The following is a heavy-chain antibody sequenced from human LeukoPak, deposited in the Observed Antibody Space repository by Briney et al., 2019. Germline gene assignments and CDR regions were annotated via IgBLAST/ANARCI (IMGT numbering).Heavy chain of an antibody. Sequence: SETLSLTCNVSGASMSNYYWVWIRQPPGKGLEWIGSIYHSGTTYSGSTYYNPSLKSRVTIPVDTSKNQFSLELSSVTAADTAVYYCARDRKVRGVITPYFDYWGQGTLVTVSS. CDR1: GASMSNYY. CDR3: ARDRKVRGVITPYFDY. D-gene: IGHD3-10*01. V-gene: IGHV4-39*07. J-gene: IGHJ4*02. CDR2: IYHSGTTYSGST.